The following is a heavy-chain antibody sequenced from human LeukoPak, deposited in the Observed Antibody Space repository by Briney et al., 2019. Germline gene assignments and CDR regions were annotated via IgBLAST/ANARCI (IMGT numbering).Heavy chain of an antibody. V-gene: IGHV4-61*02. CDR2: MYTSGST. CDR3: ARYLGYCSGGSCLQWAFDI. J-gene: IGHJ3*02. D-gene: IGHD2-15*01. CDR1: GGSINSGNYY. Sequence: SETLSLTCTVSGGSINSGNYYWSWIRQPAGKGLEWIGRMYTSGSTNYNPSLKSRVSISVDTSKNQFSLKLTSVTAADTTVYYCARYLGYCSGGSCLQWAFDIWGQGTMVTVSS.